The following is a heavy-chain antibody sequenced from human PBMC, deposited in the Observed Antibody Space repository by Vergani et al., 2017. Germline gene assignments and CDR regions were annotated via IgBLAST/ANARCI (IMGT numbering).Heavy chain of an antibody. V-gene: IGHV1-69*13. CDR2: IIPIFGTT. CDR3: AGGSGYYSYYFDF. D-gene: IGHD3-22*01. J-gene: IGHJ4*02. CDR1: GGTFSSNS. Sequence: QGQLAQSGAEVKKPGSSVKVSCKASGGTFSSNSISWVRQAPGQGLEWMGRIIPIFGTTSYAQKFQGRVTILADESTGTAYMELSSLRSEDTAVYYCAGGSGYYSYYFDFWGQGTLVTVS.